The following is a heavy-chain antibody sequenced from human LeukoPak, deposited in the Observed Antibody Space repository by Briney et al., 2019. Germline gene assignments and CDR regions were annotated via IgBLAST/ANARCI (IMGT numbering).Heavy chain of an antibody. J-gene: IGHJ5*02. CDR1: GYTFTGHY. CDR2: INSNSGGT. CDR3: AREKVEGANWFDP. Sequence: GASVKVSCKASGYTFTGHYMHWVRQAPGQGLEWMGWINSNSGGTNYAQKFQGRVTMTRDTSISTVYMELSRLRSDDTAVYYCAREKVEGANWFDPWGQGTLVTVFS. V-gene: IGHV1-2*02. D-gene: IGHD2-15*01.